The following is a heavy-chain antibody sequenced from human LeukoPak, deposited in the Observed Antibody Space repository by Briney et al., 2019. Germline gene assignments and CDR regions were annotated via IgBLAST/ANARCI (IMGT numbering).Heavy chain of an antibody. V-gene: IGHV1-2*02. J-gene: IGHJ4*02. D-gene: IGHD5-12*01. CDR3: ARGRGYSGYPIDY. CDR2: INPNSGGT. Sequence: ASVKVSCKASGYTFTGYYMHWVRKAPGQGLEWMGWINPNSGGTNYAQKFQGRVTMTRDTSISTAYMELSRLRSDDTAVYYCARGRGYSGYPIDYWGQGTLVTVSS. CDR1: GYTFTGYY.